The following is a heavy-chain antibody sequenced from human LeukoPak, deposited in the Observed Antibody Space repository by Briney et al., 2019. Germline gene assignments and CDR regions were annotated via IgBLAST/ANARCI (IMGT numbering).Heavy chain of an antibody. J-gene: IGHJ5*02. CDR2: IYYSGST. CDR3: ARDRVAVAGKVHWFDP. D-gene: IGHD6-19*01. CDR1: GGSISSYY. Sequence: TLSLTCTVSGGSISSYYWSWIRQPPGKGLEWIGYIYYSGSTNYNPSLKSRVTISVDTSKNQFSLKLSSVTAADTAVYYCARDRVAVAGKVHWFDPWGQGTLVTVSS. V-gene: IGHV4-59*01.